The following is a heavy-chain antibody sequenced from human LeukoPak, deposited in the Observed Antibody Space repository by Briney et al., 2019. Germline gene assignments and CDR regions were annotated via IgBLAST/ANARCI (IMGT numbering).Heavy chain of an antibody. CDR1: GFTFSSYG. D-gene: IGHD6-25*01. J-gene: IGHJ6*03. CDR3: ARDQSPSRLYYYMDV. Sequence: GRSLRLSCAASGFTFSSYGMHWVRQAPGKGLEWVAVISYDGSNEYYADSVKGRFTISRDNSKNTLYLQMNSLRAEDTAVYYCARDQSPSRLYYYMDVWGKGTTVTVSS. CDR2: ISYDGSNE. V-gene: IGHV3-30*03.